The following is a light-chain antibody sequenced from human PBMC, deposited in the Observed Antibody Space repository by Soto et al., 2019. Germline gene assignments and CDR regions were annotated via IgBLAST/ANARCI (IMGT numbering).Light chain of an antibody. V-gene: IGLV2-14*01. CDR1: SSDVGGYNY. J-gene: IGLJ2*01. CDR2: DVS. Sequence: QSALTQPASVSGSPGQSITISCTGTSSDVGGYNYVSWYQQHTGKAPKLMIYDVSNRPSGVSNRFSGSKSGTTASLTISGLQDEDEDDYYCSSYTRSGTGVFGGGTKLTVL. CDR3: SSYTRSGTGV.